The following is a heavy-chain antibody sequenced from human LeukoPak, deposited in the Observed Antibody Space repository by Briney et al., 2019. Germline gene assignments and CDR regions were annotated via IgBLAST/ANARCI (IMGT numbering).Heavy chain of an antibody. Sequence: GGSLRLSCAASGFTFDDYAMHWVRHAPGKGLEWVSLISGDGGSTYYADSVKGRFTISRDNNKSSLYLQMNSLRTEDTALYYCAKDKAGTFDYWGQGTLVTVSS. CDR3: AKDKAGTFDY. V-gene: IGHV3-43*02. CDR2: ISGDGGST. CDR1: GFTFDDYA. J-gene: IGHJ4*02. D-gene: IGHD6-19*01.